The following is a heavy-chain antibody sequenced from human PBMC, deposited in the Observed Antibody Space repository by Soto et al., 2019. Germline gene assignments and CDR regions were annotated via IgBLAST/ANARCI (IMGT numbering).Heavy chain of an antibody. CDR2: IKQDGSEK. J-gene: IGHJ4*02. CDR1: GFTFSSYW. CDR3: ARRGYCSGGSCYNYYFDY. D-gene: IGHD2-15*01. V-gene: IGHV3-7*01. Sequence: EVQLVESGGGLVQPGGSLRLSCAASGFTFSSYWMSWVRQAPGKGLEWVANIKQDGSEKYYVDSVKGRFTISRDNAKKSLYLQMNSLRAEDTAVYYCARRGYCSGGSCYNYYFDYWGQGTLVTVSS.